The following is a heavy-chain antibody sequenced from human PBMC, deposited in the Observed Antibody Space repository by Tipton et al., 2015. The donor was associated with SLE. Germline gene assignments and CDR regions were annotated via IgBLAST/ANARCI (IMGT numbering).Heavy chain of an antibody. CDR3: ARGSRVEEELDY. CDR2: IYHSGTT. CDR1: GGSISTYY. V-gene: IGHV4-59*01. Sequence: PGLVKPSETLSLTCTVSGGSISTYYWSWIRQPPGKGLEWIGFIYHSGTTYYTPSLKSRVTISGDRSKNQFSLSLKTVSAADTAVYYCARGSRVEEELDYWGQGALVTVSS. J-gene: IGHJ4*02. D-gene: IGHD6-13*01.